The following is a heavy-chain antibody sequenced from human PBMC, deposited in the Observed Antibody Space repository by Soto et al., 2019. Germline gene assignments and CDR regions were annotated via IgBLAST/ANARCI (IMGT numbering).Heavy chain of an antibody. J-gene: IGHJ4*02. CDR3: ARTATFFDY. D-gene: IGHD3-16*01. V-gene: IGHV4-30-2*01. Sequence: QLQLQESGSGLVKPSQTLSLTCAVFGGSISSGGYSWSWLRQAPGKGLEWMGYIYHSGNTYYNPSPRSRVTISVDRSKNQFSRKLSSVTAADTAVYYCARTATFFDYWGQGTLVTVSS. CDR1: GGSISSGGYS. CDR2: IYHSGNT.